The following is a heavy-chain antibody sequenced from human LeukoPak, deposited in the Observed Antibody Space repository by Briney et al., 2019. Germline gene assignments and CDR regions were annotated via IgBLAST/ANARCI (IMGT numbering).Heavy chain of an antibody. CDR1: GFTFSNYW. Sequence: QSGGSLRLSCAASGFTFSNYWMTWIRQAPGKGLEWVAVISYDGSNKYYADSVKGRFTISRDNSKNTLYLQMNSLRAEDTAVYYCAKGYNWTPYYYYGMDVWGQGTTVTVSS. V-gene: IGHV3-30*18. CDR3: AKGYNWTPYYYYGMDV. J-gene: IGHJ6*02. CDR2: ISYDGSNK. D-gene: IGHD1-20*01.